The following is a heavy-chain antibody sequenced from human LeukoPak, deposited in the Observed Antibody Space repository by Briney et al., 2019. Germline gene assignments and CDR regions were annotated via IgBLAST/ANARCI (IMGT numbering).Heavy chain of an antibody. CDR1: GFTFSSYG. J-gene: IGHJ4*02. Sequence: GGSLRLSCAASGFTFSSYGMHWVHQAPGKGLEWVAVIWYDGSNKYYADSVKGRFTISRDNSKNTLYLQMNSLRAEDTAVYYCAREPFIAAAHFDYWGQGTLVTVSS. V-gene: IGHV3-33*01. D-gene: IGHD6-13*01. CDR3: AREPFIAAAHFDY. CDR2: IWYDGSNK.